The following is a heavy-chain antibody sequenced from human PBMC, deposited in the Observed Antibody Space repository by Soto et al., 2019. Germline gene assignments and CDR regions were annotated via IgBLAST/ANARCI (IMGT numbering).Heavy chain of an antibody. D-gene: IGHD6-6*01. J-gene: IGHJ4*02. CDR1: GFTFSSYA. Sequence: QVQLVESGGGVVQPGRSLRLSCAASGFTFSSYAMHWVRQAPGKGLEWVAVISYDGSNKYYADSVKGRFTISRDNSKNTLYLQMNSLRAEDTAVYYCARQLVRIFDYWGQGPLVTVSS. CDR2: ISYDGSNK. V-gene: IGHV3-30-3*01. CDR3: ARQLVRIFDY.